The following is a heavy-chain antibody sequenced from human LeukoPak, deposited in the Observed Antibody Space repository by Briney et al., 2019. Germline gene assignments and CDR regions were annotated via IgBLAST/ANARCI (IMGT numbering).Heavy chain of an antibody. D-gene: IGHD3-22*01. CDR1: GYSISSGYY. J-gene: IGHJ3*02. CDR2: IYHSGST. Sequence: SETLSLTCTVSGYSISSGYYWGWIRQPPGKGLEWIGSIYHSGSTYYNPSLKSRVTISVDTSKNQFSLKLSSVTAADTAMYYCAREPRGMIVVLGDAFDIWGQGTMVTVSS. V-gene: IGHV4-38-2*02. CDR3: AREPRGMIVVLGDAFDI.